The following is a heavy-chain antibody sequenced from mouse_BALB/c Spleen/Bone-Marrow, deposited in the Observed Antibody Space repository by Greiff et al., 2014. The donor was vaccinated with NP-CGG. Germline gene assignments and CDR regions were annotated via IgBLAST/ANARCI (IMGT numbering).Heavy chain of an antibody. CDR1: GYAFSSSL. Sequence: QVQLQQPGPELVKPGASVKISCRASGYAFSSSLMNWVKQRPGQGLEWIGRIYPGDGDTNYNGKFKGKATLTADKSSSTAYMQLSSLTSVDSAVYFCARTYGSSYFVYWGQGTLVTVSA. D-gene: IGHD1-1*01. V-gene: IGHV1-82*01. CDR3: ARTYGSSYFVY. J-gene: IGHJ3*01. CDR2: IYPGDGDT.